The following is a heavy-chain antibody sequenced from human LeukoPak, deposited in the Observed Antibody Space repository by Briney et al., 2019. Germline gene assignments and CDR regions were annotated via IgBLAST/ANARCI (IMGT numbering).Heavy chain of an antibody. CDR1: GFTFSSYS. CDR2: ISGSGSDI. J-gene: IGHJ4*02. Sequence: GGSLRLSCAASGFTFSSYSMSWVRQTPGKGLESLAYISGSGSDIYYADSVKGRFTISRDNAKNSLYLQMNSLRAEDTAVYYCARGWQGDYFDYWGQGTLVTVSS. D-gene: IGHD5-24*01. CDR3: ARGWQGDYFDY. V-gene: IGHV3-21*05.